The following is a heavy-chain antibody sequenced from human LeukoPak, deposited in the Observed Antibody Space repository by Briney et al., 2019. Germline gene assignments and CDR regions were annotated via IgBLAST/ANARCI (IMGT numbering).Heavy chain of an antibody. CDR1: GYTFTSYD. J-gene: IGHJ3*02. D-gene: IGHD3-3*01. V-gene: IGHV1-8*01. Sequence: ASVKVSCKASGYTFTSYDINWVRRATGQGLEWMGWMNPNSGNTGYAQKFQGRVTMTRNTSISTAYMELGSLRSEDTAVYYCARGSETIFGVVIIADAFDIWGQGTMVTVSS. CDR3: ARGSETIFGVVIIADAFDI. CDR2: MNPNSGNT.